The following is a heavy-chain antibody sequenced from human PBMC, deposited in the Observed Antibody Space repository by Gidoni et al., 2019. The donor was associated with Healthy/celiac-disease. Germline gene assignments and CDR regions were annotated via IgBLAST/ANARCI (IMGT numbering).Heavy chain of an antibody. CDR3: ARDLARDYGDYGKGGDYYYGMDV. V-gene: IGHV3-53*01. CDR2: IYSGGST. J-gene: IGHJ6*02. Sequence: EVQLVESGGGLIQPGGSLRLSCSASWFTVSSNYMSWVPQAPGKGLEWVSVIYSGGSTYDADSVKGRFTISRDNSKNTLYLQMNSLRAEDTAVYYCARDLARDYGDYGKGGDYYYGMDVWGQGTTVTVSS. CDR1: WFTVSSNY. D-gene: IGHD4-17*01.